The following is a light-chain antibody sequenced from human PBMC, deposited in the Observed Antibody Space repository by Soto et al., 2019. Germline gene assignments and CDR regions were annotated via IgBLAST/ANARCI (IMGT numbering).Light chain of an antibody. J-gene: IGKJ1*01. CDR3: QQYGSSPPT. Sequence: EIVLTQSSGTLSLSPGERATLSCKASQSVSSTYLAWYQQKPGQAPRLLIYGASSRATGIPDRFSGSGSGTDFTLTISRLEPEAVALYYCQQYGSSPPTFGQGTKVEIK. CDR2: GAS. V-gene: IGKV3-20*01. CDR1: QSVSSTY.